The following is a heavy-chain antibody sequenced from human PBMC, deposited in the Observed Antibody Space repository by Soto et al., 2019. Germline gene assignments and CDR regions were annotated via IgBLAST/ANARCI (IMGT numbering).Heavy chain of an antibody. V-gene: IGHV4-59*01. J-gene: IGHJ4*01. CDR2: IYYSGST. CDR3: ARVGSSRRYAMHY. D-gene: IGHD6-13*01. Sequence: SGTLSLTCTVSGDSINGYYWSWIRQPPGKGLEWIGCIYYSGSTNYNPSLKSRVTISVDTSKNQFSLRLSSVSAADTAVYYCARVGSSRRYAMHYWGHGILVTVSS. CDR1: GDSINGYY.